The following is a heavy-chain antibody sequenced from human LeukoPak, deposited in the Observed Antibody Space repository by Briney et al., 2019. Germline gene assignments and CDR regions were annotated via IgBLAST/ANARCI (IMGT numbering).Heavy chain of an antibody. CDR3: ARNWGWGDY. V-gene: IGHV3-7*04. CDR2: INQDGSEK. Sequence: GGSLRLSCAASGFTFSNYWVNWVRQAPGQGLEWVTTINQDGSEKYYVDSVKGRFTISRDNAQNSLYLQMDSLRAEDTAVYYCARNWGWGDYWGLGTLVTVSS. CDR1: GFTFSNYW. D-gene: IGHD7-27*01. J-gene: IGHJ4*02.